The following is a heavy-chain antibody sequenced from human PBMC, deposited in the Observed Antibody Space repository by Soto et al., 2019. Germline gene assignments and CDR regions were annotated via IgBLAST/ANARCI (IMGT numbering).Heavy chain of an antibody. V-gene: IGHV1-8*01. CDR3: AREDGYSYPNAFDI. CDR2: MNPNSGNT. J-gene: IGHJ3*02. CDR1: GYTFTSYD. D-gene: IGHD5-18*01. Sequence: ASVKVSCKASGYTFTSYDINWVRQATGQGLEWMGWMNPNSGNTGYAQKFQGRVTMTRNTSISTAYMELRSLRSDDTAVYYCAREDGYSYPNAFDIWGQGTMVTVSS.